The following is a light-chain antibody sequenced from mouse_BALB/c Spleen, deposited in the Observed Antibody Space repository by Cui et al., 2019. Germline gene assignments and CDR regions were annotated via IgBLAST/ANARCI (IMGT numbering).Light chain of an antibody. CDR1: QDINSY. CDR2: RAN. J-gene: IGKJ2*01. CDR3: LQYDEFPYT. Sequence: DIKMNQSPSSMYAYLGERVTITCKASQDINSYLSWYQQKPGKSPKTLIYRANRLVDGVPSRFSGSGSGQDYSLTISSLEYEDMGIYYCLQYDEFPYTFGGGTKLEIK. V-gene: IGKV14-111*01.